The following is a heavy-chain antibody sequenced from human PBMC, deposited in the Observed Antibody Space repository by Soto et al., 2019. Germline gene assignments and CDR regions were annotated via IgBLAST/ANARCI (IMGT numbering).Heavy chain of an antibody. D-gene: IGHD4-4*01. Sequence: PSETLSLTCTVSGDSLSSSNYHWGWIRQPPGKGLEWIGSIYYSGSTYYNPSLKSRVTISVDTSKNQFSLKLSSVTAADTAVHYCARSGGLQHIDYWGQGTLVTVS. CDR1: GDSLSSSNYH. J-gene: IGHJ4*02. V-gene: IGHV4-39*01. CDR2: IYYSGST. CDR3: ARSGGLQHIDY.